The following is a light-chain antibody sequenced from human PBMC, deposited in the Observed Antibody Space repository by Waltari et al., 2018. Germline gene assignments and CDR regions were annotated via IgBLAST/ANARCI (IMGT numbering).Light chain of an antibody. CDR3: QSFDNSLSGPYV. V-gene: IGLV1-40*01. CDR1: RSNIGAAFA. Sequence: QSVLTQPPSVSGAPGPRVIISCTGSRSNIGAAFAVHWYQQLPGTAPKLLIYGANNRPSGVPDRFSASQSGTSASLAITGLQAEDEADYYCQSFDNSLSGPYVFGTGTRVTVL. J-gene: IGLJ1*01. CDR2: GAN.